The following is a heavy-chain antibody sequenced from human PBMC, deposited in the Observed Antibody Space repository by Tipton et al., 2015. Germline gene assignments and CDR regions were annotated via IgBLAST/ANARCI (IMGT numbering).Heavy chain of an antibody. V-gene: IGHV3-30*03. CDR2: ISYDGSNK. D-gene: IGHD6-13*01. CDR3: ARDESFAVNPYSARWHTAGY. J-gene: IGHJ4*02. Sequence: QLVQSGGGVVQPGRSLRLSCAASGFTFSTYGMHWVRQAPGKGLEWVAVISYDGSNKHYVDSVKGRFTISRDNSKNTLYLQMNSLRAEDTAVYYCARDESFAVNPYSARWHTAGYWGQGTLVSVSS. CDR1: GFTFSTYG.